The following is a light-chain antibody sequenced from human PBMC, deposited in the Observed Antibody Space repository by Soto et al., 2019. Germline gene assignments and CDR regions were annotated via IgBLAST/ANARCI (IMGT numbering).Light chain of an antibody. CDR3: QQYDSYSPT. V-gene: IGKV1-33*01. CDR2: HAS. J-gene: IGKJ1*01. Sequence: IQMTQSPSSLSASVGDRVTITCQASQDIKNYLNWYQQKSGKAPRLLIHHASSLESGVPSRISGSGSGTEFTLIISNLQPEDVAIYYCQQYDSYSPTFGQGTKVDI. CDR1: QDIKNY.